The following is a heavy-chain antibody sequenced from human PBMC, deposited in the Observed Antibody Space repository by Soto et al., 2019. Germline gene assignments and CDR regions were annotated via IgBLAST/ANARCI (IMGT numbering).Heavy chain of an antibody. D-gene: IGHD3-10*01. Sequence: SETLSLTCTFSGGSISSYYWSWIRQPPGKGLEWIGYMYDSGSTRYNPSLNSRVTISVDTSKNQFSLNLRSVTAADTAVYYCARNMAYWGQGTLVTVSS. V-gene: IGHV4-4*09. J-gene: IGHJ4*02. CDR3: ARNMAY. CDR2: MYDSGST. CDR1: GGSISSYY.